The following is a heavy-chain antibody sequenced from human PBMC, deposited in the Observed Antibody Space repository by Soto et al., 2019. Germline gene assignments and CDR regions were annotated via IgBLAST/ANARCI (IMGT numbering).Heavy chain of an antibody. CDR1: GGTFSSYT. Sequence: SVKVSCKASGGTFSSYTISWVRQAPGQGLEWMGRIIPILGIANYAQKFQGRVTITADKSTSTAYMELSSLRSEDTAVYYCARDLSLTTVTTQIDYWGQGTLVTVSS. D-gene: IGHD4-4*01. CDR3: ARDLSLTTVTTQIDY. J-gene: IGHJ4*02. V-gene: IGHV1-69*04. CDR2: IIPILGIA.